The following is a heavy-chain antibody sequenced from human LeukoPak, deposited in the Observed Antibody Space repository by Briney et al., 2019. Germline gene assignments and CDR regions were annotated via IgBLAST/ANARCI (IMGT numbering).Heavy chain of an antibody. J-gene: IGHJ4*02. CDR2: ISAYNGDT. D-gene: IGHD2-2*01. V-gene: IGHV1-18*01. Sequence: ASVKVSCKASGYTFTSYGISWVRQAPGQGLEWMGWISAYNGDTNYAQNLQGRVTMTTDASTSTAYMDLRGLRSDDTAVYYCARSDCSSTTCYVTFDYWGQGTLVIVSS. CDR1: GYTFTSYG. CDR3: ARSDCSSTTCYVTFDY.